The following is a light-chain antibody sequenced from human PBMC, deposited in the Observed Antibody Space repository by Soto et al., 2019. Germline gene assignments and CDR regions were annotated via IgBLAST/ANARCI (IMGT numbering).Light chain of an antibody. CDR1: SSDVGAYNY. CDR3: TSHAGTINFPYI. J-gene: IGLJ1*01. CDR2: EVN. V-gene: IGLV2-8*01. Sequence: QSVLTQPPSTSGTPGQRVTISCSGTSSDVGAYNYVSWYQHHPGKAPKLMVYEVNKRPSGVPDRFSGSKSGNTASLTVSGLQAEDEADYYCTSHAGTINFPYIFGTGTKLTVL.